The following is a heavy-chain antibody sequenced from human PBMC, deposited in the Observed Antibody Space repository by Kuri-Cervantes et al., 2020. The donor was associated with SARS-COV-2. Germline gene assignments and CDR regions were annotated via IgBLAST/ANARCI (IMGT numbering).Heavy chain of an antibody. V-gene: IGHV4-4*02. Sequence: GSLRLSCAVSGGSISSSNWWSWVRQPPGKGLEWIGEINHSGSTNYNPSLKSRVTISVDTSKNQFSLKLSSVTAADTAVYYCARLHIVVVPAASDYWGQGTLVTVSS. CDR1: GGSISSSNW. D-gene: IGHD2-2*01. J-gene: IGHJ4*02. CDR2: INHSGST. CDR3: ARLHIVVVPAASDY.